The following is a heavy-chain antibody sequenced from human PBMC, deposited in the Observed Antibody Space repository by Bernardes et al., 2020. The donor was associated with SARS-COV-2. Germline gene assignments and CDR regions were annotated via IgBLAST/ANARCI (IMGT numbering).Heavy chain of an antibody. J-gene: IGHJ4*02. CDR3: ARSSGYIDY. CDR1: GFTFSNNW. Sequence: GGSLRLSCAASGFTFSNNWMHWVRQAPGKGLVWVSPINSDGSSTNYADSVKGRFTISRDNAKNTLYLQMNSLRAEDTAVYYCARSSGYIDYWGQGTLVTVSS. D-gene: IGHD3-22*01. V-gene: IGHV3-74*01. CDR2: INSDGSST.